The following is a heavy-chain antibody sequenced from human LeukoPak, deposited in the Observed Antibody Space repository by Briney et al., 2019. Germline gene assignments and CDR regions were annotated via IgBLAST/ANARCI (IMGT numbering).Heavy chain of an antibody. CDR2: FDPEDGET. J-gene: IGHJ6*03. V-gene: IGHV1-24*01. D-gene: IGHD3-3*01. CDR1: GYTLTELS. CDR3: ATLGTGSLEWLETPYYYYTDV. Sequence: ASVKVSCKVSGYTLTELSMHWVRQAPGKGLEWMGGFDPEDGETIYAQKFQGRVTMTEDTSTDTAYMELSSLRSEDTAVYYCATLGTGSLEWLETPYYYYTDVWGKGTTVTVSS.